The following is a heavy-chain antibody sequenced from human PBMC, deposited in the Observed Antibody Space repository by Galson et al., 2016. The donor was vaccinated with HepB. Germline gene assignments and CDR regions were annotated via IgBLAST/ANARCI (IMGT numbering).Heavy chain of an antibody. CDR1: GGSFSSFA. CDR2: IIPIRDVT. Sequence: QSGAEVKQPGASVKVSCKASGGSFSSFAINWVRQAPGQGLEWMGRIIPIRDVTNYAPGFQGRLTITADRSTRTAFMQLSSLRSDDTAIYYCAREPQRETAGSGDYWGPGTLVTVSA. CDR3: AREPQRETAGSGDY. J-gene: IGHJ4*02. V-gene: IGHV1-69*04. D-gene: IGHD3-10*01.